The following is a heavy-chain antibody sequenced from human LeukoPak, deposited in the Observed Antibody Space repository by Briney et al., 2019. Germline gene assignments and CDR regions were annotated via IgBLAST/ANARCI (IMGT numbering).Heavy chain of an antibody. CDR3: ARVVWFGEINWFDP. Sequence: SETLSLTCTVSGYSISSGYYWGWIRQPPGKGLEWIGSIYYSGSTYYNPSLKSRVTISVDTSKNQFSLKLSSVTAADTAVYYCARVVWFGEINWFDPWGQGTLVTVSS. J-gene: IGHJ5*02. CDR1: GYSISSGYY. CDR2: IYYSGST. D-gene: IGHD3-10*01. V-gene: IGHV4-38-2*02.